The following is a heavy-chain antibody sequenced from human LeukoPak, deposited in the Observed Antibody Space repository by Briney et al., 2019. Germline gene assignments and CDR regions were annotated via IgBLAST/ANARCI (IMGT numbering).Heavy chain of an antibody. D-gene: IGHD5-12*01. CDR2: INHSGST. J-gene: IGHJ4*02. CDR1: GGSFSGYY. V-gene: IGHV4-34*01. CDR3: ARAEMATIMTFDY. Sequence: PSETLSLTCAVYGGSFSGYYWSWIRQPPGKGLEWIGEINHSGSTNYNPSLKSRVTISVDTSKNQFSLKLSSVTAADTAVYYCARAEMATIMTFDYWGQGTLVTVSS.